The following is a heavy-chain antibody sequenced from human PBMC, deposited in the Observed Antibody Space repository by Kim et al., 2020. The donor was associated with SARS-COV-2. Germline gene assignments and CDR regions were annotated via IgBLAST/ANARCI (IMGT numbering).Heavy chain of an antibody. Sequence: SYIYYADSVKGRFTISRGNAKNSLYLQMNRLRAEDTAVYYCATGDQTFDYWGQGTLVTVSS. CDR3: ATGDQTFDY. D-gene: IGHD7-27*01. CDR2: SYI. J-gene: IGHJ4*02. V-gene: IGHV3-21*01.